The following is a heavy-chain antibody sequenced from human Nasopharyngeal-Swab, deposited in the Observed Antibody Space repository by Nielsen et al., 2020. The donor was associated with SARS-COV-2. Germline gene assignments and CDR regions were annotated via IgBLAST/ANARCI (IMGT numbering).Heavy chain of an antibody. V-gene: IGHV3-30*04. J-gene: IGHJ4*02. CDR3: ASERTNRGYCSGGSCYGIFDY. Sequence: GESLKISCAASGFTFSSYAMNWVRQAPGKGLEWVAVISYDGSNKYYADSVKGRFTISRDNSKNTLYLQMNSLRAEDTAVYYCASERTNRGYCSGGSCYGIFDYWGQGTLVTVSS. CDR2: ISYDGSNK. D-gene: IGHD2-15*01. CDR1: GFTFSSYA.